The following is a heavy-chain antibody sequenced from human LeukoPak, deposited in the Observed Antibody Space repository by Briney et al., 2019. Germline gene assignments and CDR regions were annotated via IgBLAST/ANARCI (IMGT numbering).Heavy chain of an antibody. Sequence: GGSLRLSCAASGFIFSNYAMMWVRQAPGKGLEWVSSVTGSGGGTFYVDSVKGRFTISRDNSQNTLYLQMNSLGAEDTAVYYCAKGAASALVDWFDPWGQGTLVTVSS. CDR2: VTGSGGGT. V-gene: IGHV3-23*01. D-gene: IGHD6-25*01. CDR1: GFIFSNYA. J-gene: IGHJ5*02. CDR3: AKGAASALVDWFDP.